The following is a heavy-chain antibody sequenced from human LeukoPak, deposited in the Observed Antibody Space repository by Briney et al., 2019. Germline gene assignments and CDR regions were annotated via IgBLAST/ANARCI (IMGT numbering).Heavy chain of an antibody. D-gene: IGHD3-22*01. CDR3: ARRLYFYGNSGYYTDY. Sequence: PSETLSLTCTVSGGSISSDSYHWGWIRQPPGKGLEWIGSIYYSGNTYYNPSLRSRVTLSIDTSKNQFSLKLSSVTAADTAVYYCARRLYFYGNSGYYTDYWGQGTLVTVSS. J-gene: IGHJ4*02. CDR1: GGSISSDSYH. V-gene: IGHV4-39*01. CDR2: IYYSGNT.